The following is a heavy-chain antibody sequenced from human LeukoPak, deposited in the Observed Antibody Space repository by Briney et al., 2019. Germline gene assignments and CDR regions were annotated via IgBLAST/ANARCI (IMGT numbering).Heavy chain of an antibody. V-gene: IGHV3-73*01. CDR3: TRHVGATAPDY. J-gene: IGHJ4*02. Sequence: GGSLRLSCAVSGFTSSGDWMHWVRQASGKGLEWVGRIRSKANSYATAYAASVKGRFTISRDDSKNTAYLQMNSLKTEDTAVYYCTRHVGATAPDYWGQGTLVTVSS. CDR2: IRSKANSYAT. CDR1: GFTSSGDW. D-gene: IGHD1-26*01.